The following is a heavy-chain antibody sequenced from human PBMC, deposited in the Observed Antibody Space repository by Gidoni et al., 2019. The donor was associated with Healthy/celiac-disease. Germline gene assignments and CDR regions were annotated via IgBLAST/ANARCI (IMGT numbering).Heavy chain of an antibody. CDR1: GFTFSSYS. CDR3: ANFKGAARYYFDY. D-gene: IGHD6-6*01. CDR2: ISGSGGST. Sequence: EVQLVESGGGLVQPGGSLRLSCAASGFTFSSYSMSRVRQATGKGLEWVSAISGSGGSTYYADAVKGRFTISRDNSKNTLYLQMNSLRAEDTAVYYCANFKGAARYYFDYWGQGTLVTVSS. J-gene: IGHJ4*02. V-gene: IGHV3-23*04.